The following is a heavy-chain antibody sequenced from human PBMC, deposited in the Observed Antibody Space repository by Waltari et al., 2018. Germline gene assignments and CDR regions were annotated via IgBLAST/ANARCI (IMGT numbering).Heavy chain of an antibody. D-gene: IGHD6-6*01. V-gene: IGHV1-2*02. CDR3: ARAPYSSSPNWFDP. CDR2: INPNSGGT. CDR1: GYTFTGYY. Sequence: QVQLVQSGAEVKKPGASVKVSCKASGYTFTGYYMHWVRQAPGQGLEWMGWINPNSGGTNYAQKFQGRVTITRNTSISTAYMELSSLRSEDTAVYYCARAPYSSSPNWFDPWGQGTLVTVSS. J-gene: IGHJ5*02.